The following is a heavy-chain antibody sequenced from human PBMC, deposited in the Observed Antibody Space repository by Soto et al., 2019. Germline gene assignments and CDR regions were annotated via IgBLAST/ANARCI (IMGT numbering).Heavy chain of an antibody. Sequence: SETLSLTCTVSGGSISSYYWSWIRQPPGKGLEWIGYIYYSGRTNYNPSLKSRVTISIDTSRNQFSLKLSSVTAADTAVYYCARVLGVVPAALEWFDPWGQGTLVTVSS. CDR2: IYYSGRT. J-gene: IGHJ5*02. CDR3: ARVLGVVPAALEWFDP. V-gene: IGHV4-59*01. D-gene: IGHD2-2*01. CDR1: GGSISSYY.